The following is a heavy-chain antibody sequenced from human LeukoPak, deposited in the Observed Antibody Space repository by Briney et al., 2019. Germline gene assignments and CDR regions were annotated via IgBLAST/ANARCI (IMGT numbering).Heavy chain of an antibody. D-gene: IGHD6-19*01. V-gene: IGHV3-23*01. CDR2: ISGSGGST. CDR3: ARDKVAGSMAGSNFDY. Sequence: GGSLRLSCAAPGFTFSSYAMSWVRKAPGKGLEWVSAISGSGGSTYYADSVKGRFTISRDNSKNSLYLQMNSLRVEDTAVYYCARDKVAGSMAGSNFDYWGQGTLVTVSS. CDR1: GFTFSSYA. J-gene: IGHJ4*02.